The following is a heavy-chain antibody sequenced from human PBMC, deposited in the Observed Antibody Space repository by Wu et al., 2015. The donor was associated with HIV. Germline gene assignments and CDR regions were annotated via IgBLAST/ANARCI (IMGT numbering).Heavy chain of an antibody. J-gene: IGHJ4*02. Sequence: QAQLVQSGAELKKPGASVEVSCKGVGYTFVRYGITWVRQAPGQGLEWMGWISTYNEKIVMDGSFRADSSWTTDSSTNTAYMELRSLTSDDTAVYFCARDLFPDGELLPGDFWGQGTLVSVSS. CDR2: ISTYNEKI. CDR1: GYTFVRYG. CDR3: ARDLFPDGELLPGDF. D-gene: IGHD3-10*01. V-gene: IGHV1-18*01.